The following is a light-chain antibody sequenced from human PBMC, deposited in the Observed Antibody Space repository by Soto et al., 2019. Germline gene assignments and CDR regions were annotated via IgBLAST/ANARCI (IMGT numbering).Light chain of an antibody. CDR2: RSN. V-gene: IGLV1-47*01. CDR1: SSNIGSFY. Sequence: QSVLTQPPSASGTPGQRVTISCSGSSSNIGSFYVYWYQQLPGTAPKLLIYRSNQRPSGVPDRFSGSKSGTSASLAISGLRSEDEADYYCAAWDDSLSVVFGGGTKPTVL. CDR3: AAWDDSLSVV. J-gene: IGLJ2*01.